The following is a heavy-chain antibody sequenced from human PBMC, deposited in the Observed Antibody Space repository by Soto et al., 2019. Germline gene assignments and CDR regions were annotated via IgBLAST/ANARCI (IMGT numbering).Heavy chain of an antibody. CDR1: GFTFSDQY. J-gene: IGHJ5*02. V-gene: IGHV3-72*01. Sequence: GGSLRLSCAASGFTFSDQYMDWVRQAPGKGLEWVGRSRNKANSYTTEYAASVRGRFTISRDDSKNSLYLQMNSLKTEDTAVYYCARDLGSWGQGTLVTVSS. CDR2: SRNKANSYTT. CDR3: ARDLGS.